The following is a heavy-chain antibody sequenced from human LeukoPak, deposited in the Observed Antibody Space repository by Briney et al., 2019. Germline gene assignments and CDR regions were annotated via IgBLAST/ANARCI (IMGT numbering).Heavy chain of an antibody. CDR1: GFTFRNYA. Sequence: GGSLRLSCAASGFTFRNYAMHWVRQAPGKGLEWVAAVSYDGSNKYHADSVKGRFTISRDNSKNTMYLQMSGLKAEDTAVYYCASSGGYSTSWFVDWGQGTLVTVSS. CDR3: ASSGGYSTSWFVD. D-gene: IGHD6-13*01. V-gene: IGHV3-30*04. CDR2: VSYDGSNK. J-gene: IGHJ4*02.